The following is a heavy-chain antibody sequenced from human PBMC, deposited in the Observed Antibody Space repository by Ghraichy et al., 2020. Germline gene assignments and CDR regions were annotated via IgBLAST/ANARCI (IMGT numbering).Heavy chain of an antibody. D-gene: IGHD6-19*01. Sequence: SQTLSITCTVSGGSISSYYWRWLRQPPGKELEWIGYIYYSGSTNYNPSLKSLVTISLDTSQNQFSLKLSSVTAAHTAVYYCARVESGWYLAYWSQATLFTFSS. V-gene: IGHV4-59*01. CDR3: ARVESGWYLAY. J-gene: IGHJ4*02. CDR1: GGSISSYY. CDR2: IYYSGST.